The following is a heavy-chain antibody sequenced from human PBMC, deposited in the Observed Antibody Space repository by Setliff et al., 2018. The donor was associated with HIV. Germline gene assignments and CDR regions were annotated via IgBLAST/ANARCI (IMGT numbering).Heavy chain of an antibody. CDR1: GGSFSGYS. CDR2: INHTGST. J-gene: IGHJ6*03. Sequence: SETLSLTCAFYGGSFSGYSWSWIRQPPGKGLEWVGEINHTGSTKYNPSLKSRVTISVDTSKNQFSLKLSSMTAADTAVYYCARGGTLTDMDVWGKGTTVTVSS. D-gene: IGHD4-4*01. CDR3: ARGGTLTDMDV. V-gene: IGHV4-34*01.